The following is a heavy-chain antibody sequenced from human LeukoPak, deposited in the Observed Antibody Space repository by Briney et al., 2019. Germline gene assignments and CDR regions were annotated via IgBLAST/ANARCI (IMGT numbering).Heavy chain of an antibody. CDR2: INHSGST. CDR1: GGSISSYY. D-gene: IGHD6-13*01. Sequence: SETLSLTCTVSGGSISSYYWSWIRQPPGKGLEWIGEINHSGSTNYNPSLKSRVTISVDTSKNQFSLKLSSVTAADTAVYYCARGEAYSSSWVYYYYYGMDVWGQGTTVTVSS. CDR3: ARGEAYSSSWVYYYYYGMDV. V-gene: IGHV4-34*01. J-gene: IGHJ6*02.